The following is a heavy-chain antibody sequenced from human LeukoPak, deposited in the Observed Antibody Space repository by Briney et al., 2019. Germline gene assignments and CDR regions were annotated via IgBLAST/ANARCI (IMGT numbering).Heavy chain of an antibody. D-gene: IGHD3-3*01. V-gene: IGHV3-21*01. J-gene: IGHJ3*02. CDR3: ARHRAYYYDFWSGRKGAFDI. Sequence: GGSLRLSCAASGFTFSSYSMNWVRQAPGKGLEWVSSISSSSSYIYYADSVKGRFTISRDNAKNSLYLQMNSLRAEDTAVYYCARHRAYYYDFWSGRKGAFDIWGQGTMVTVSS. CDR2: ISSSSSYI. CDR1: GFTFSSYS.